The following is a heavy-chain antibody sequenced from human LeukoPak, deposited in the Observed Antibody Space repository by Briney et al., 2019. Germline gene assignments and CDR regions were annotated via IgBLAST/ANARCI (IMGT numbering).Heavy chain of an antibody. CDR1: GFSRGTSGGG. D-gene: IGHD3-10*01. J-gene: IGHJ4*02. CDR2: IYWNDDK. V-gene: IGHV2-5*01. CDR3: AHIIGSTSGSGGDY. Sequence: ESGPTLVNPTQTLTLTCTFSGFSRGTSGGGGGWIRQPPEKALEWLALIYWNDDKRYSPSLKSRLTITKDTSKNQVVLTMTNMDPVDTATYYCAHIIGSTSGSGGDYWGQGTLVTVSS.